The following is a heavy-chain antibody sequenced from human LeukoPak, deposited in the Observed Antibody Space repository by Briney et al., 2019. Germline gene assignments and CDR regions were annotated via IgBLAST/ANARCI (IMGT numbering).Heavy chain of an antibody. V-gene: IGHV4-4*07. CDR2: IYSNGSP. CDR3: ARAHPSGSFDVFDI. CDR1: GGSINRFY. Sequence: SETLSLTCSVSGGSINRFYFSWIRQPAGKGLEWIGRIYSNGSPDDNPSLKSRVTMSVDTSKNQVFLKLSSVTVADTAVYYCARAHPSGSFDVFDIWGQGTMVTVSS. D-gene: IGHD3-10*01. J-gene: IGHJ3*02.